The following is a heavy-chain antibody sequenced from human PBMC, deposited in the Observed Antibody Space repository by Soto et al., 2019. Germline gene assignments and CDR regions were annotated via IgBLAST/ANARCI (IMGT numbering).Heavy chain of an antibody. CDR1: GDSIGSYY. J-gene: IGHJ5*02. V-gene: IGHV4-59*12. Sequence: QVQLQESGPGLGKPSETLSLTCTVSGDSIGSYYYNCIRQPPGKGLEWIGFIYYSGFTDYNPSFKSRVTMSVDTSKNQFSLTLRSVTAADTAVYYCAGDKEGWFDTWGLGTRVTVSS. CDR2: IYYSGFT. CDR3: AGDKEGWFDT.